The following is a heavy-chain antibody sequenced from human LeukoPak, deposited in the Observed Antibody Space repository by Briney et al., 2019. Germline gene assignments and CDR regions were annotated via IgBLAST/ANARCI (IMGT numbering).Heavy chain of an antibody. V-gene: IGHV4-61*02. J-gene: IGHJ4*02. CDR3: ARDEGDGYNYYFDY. CDR1: GGSISSGSYY. Sequence: SETLSLTCTVSGGSISSGSYYWSWIRQPAGKGLEWIGRIYTSGSTNYNPSLKSRVTISVDTSKNQFSLKLSSVTAADTAVYYCARDEGDGYNYYFDYWGQGTLVTVSS. D-gene: IGHD5-24*01. CDR2: IYTSGST.